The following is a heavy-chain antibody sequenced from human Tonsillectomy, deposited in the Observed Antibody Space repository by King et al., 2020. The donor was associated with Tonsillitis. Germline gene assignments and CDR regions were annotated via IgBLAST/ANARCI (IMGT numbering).Heavy chain of an antibody. CDR2: IRSKTYGGTS. J-gene: IGHJ4*02. V-gene: IGHV3-49*03. Sequence: VQLVESGGGLVQPGRSLRLSCTVSGFTFGDYIMSWFRQAPGKGLEWVGFIRSKTYGGTSEYAASVKGRFIFSRDDSKSVAYLQMNSLKTEDTAVYYCTSRILDYGDYGVRGGFDHWGQGTLVAVSS. CDR1: GFTFGDYI. CDR3: TSRILDYGDYGVRGGFDH. D-gene: IGHD4-17*01.